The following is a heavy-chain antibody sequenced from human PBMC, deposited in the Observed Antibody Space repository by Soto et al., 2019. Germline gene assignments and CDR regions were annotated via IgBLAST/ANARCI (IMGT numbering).Heavy chain of an antibody. Sequence: QITLKESGPTLVKPTQTLTLTCTFSGFSLSTSGGGVGWIRQPPVKALEWIALIYWDDYKRYSPSLKSRLTITKDTSKNHVVLTRTHMGPVDTATYYCAHSWYCSGGSCYYTDYFDYWCQGSLVTVSS. J-gene: IGHJ4*02. CDR1: GFSLSTSGGG. D-gene: IGHD2-15*01. CDR2: IYWDDYK. V-gene: IGHV2-5*02. CDR3: AHSWYCSGGSCYYTDYFDY.